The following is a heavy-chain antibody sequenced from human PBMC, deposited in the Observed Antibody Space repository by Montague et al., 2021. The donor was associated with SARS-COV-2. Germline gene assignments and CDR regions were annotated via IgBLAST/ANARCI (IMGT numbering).Heavy chain of an antibody. CDR2: ISSSGSTI. D-gene: IGHD5-18*01. J-gene: IGHJ6*03. V-gene: IGHV3-48*03. CDR1: GFTFSSYE. Sequence: SLGLSCAASGFTFSSYEMNWVRQAPGKGLEWVSYISSSGSTIYYXDSVKGRFTISRDNAKNSLYLQMNSLRAEDTAVYYCARQGTAMVTSYYYYYMDVWGKGTTVTVSS. CDR3: ARQGTAMVTSYYYYYMDV.